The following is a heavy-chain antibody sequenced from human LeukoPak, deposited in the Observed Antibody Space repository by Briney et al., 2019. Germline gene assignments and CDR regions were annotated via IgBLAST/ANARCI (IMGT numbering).Heavy chain of an antibody. J-gene: IGHJ4*01. CDR2: ISVSGGST. D-gene: IGHD4-23*01. CDR1: GITFSSYA. Sequence: GGSLRLSCVASGITFSSYAMSWVRQAPGKGLQWVSGISVSGGSTYYVDSVKGRFTISRDNSKNSLYLQMNSLRAEDTAVYYCAKEGRGGNLAFDDWGHGTLVSVSS. CDR3: AKEGRGGNLAFDD. V-gene: IGHV3-23*01.